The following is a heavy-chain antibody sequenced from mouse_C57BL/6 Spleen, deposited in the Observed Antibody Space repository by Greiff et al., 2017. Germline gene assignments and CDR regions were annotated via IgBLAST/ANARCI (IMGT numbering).Heavy chain of an antibody. J-gene: IGHJ4*01. CDR2: IHPYSSST. CDR1: GYTFTSYW. D-gene: IGHD2-12*01. CDR3: ARNLRRSYAMDY. V-gene: IGHV1-64*01. Sequence: VQLQQPGAELVKPGASVKLSCKATGYTFTSYWMHWVTQRPGPGLEWIGMIHPYSSSTNSNATFKSQATLTVDKSSTTAYMQLSSLTSEDSAVYYFARNLRRSYAMDYWGQGTSGTVSS.